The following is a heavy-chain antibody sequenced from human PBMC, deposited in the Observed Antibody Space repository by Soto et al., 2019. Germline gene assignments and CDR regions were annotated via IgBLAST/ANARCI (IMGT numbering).Heavy chain of an antibody. CDR2: ISYDGSNK. V-gene: IGHV3-30-3*01. D-gene: IGHD4-17*01. Sequence: QVQLVESGGGVVQPGRSLRLSCAASGFTFSSYAMHWVRQAPGKGLEWVAVISYDGSNKYYADSVKGRFTISRDKSKNTLYLQMNSLRAEDTAVYYCARDRYGLVDYWGQGTLVTVSA. CDR1: GFTFSSYA. J-gene: IGHJ4*02. CDR3: ARDRYGLVDY.